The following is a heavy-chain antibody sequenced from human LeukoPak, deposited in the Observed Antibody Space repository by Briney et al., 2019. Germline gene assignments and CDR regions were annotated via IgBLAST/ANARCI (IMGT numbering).Heavy chain of an antibody. V-gene: IGHV4-39*07. CDR3: ARPGDIVRDYYYGMDV. CDR2: IYDSGST. J-gene: IGHJ6*02. CDR1: GGSIRSSYYY. Sequence: SETLSLTCTVSGGSIRSSYYYWGWIRQPPGKGLEWIGSIYDSGSTNYNPSLKSRVTISVDTSKNQFSLKLSSVTAADTAVYYCARPGDIVRDYYYGMDVWGQGTTVTVSS. D-gene: IGHD5-12*01.